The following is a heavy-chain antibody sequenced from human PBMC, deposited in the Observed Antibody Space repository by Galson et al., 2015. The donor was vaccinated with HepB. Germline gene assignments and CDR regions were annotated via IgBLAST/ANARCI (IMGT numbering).Heavy chain of an antibody. CDR3: AKDVRGDFPFYFDL. J-gene: IGHJ2*01. D-gene: IGHD3-16*01. CDR2: ISGSGDST. CDR1: GFIFSDYA. V-gene: IGHV3-23*01. Sequence: SLRLSCAASGFIFSDYAMSWVRQLPGKGLEWVSAISGSGDSTYYADSVKGRFTISRDNSKNTLYLQMNSLRAEDTAVYYCAKDVRGDFPFYFDLWGRGTLLTVSS.